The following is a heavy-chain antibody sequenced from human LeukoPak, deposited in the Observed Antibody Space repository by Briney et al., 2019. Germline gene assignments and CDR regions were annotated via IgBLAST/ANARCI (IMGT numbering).Heavy chain of an antibody. D-gene: IGHD6-13*01. J-gene: IGHJ3*02. CDR2: IIPIFGTA. V-gene: IGHV1-69*01. CDR1: GGTFSSYA. Sequence: GSSVKVSCKASGGTFSSYAISWVRQAPGQGLEWMGGIIPIFGTANYAQKFQGRVTITADESTSTAHMELSSLRSEDTAVYYCARSGIAAAGTSFDIWGQGTMVTVSS. CDR3: ARSGIAAAGTSFDI.